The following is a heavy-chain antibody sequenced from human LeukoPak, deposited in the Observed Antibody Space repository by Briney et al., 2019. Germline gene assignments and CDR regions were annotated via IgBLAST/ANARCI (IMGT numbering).Heavy chain of an antibody. CDR3: ARHPHTVAPFDY. Sequence: GGSLRLSCAASGFTFSSYSMNWVRQAPGKGLEWVSSISSSSSYIYYADSVKGRFTISRDNAKNSLYLQMNSLRAEDAAVYYCARHPHTVAPFDYWGQGTLVTVSS. D-gene: IGHD6-19*01. CDR2: ISSSSSYI. V-gene: IGHV3-21*01. CDR1: GFTFSSYS. J-gene: IGHJ4*02.